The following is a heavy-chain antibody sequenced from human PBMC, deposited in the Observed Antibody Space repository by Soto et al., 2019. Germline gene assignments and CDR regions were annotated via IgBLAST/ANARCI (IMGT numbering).Heavy chain of an antibody. CDR2: IYHSGST. CDR3: ARGGGPPRANWFDP. D-gene: IGHD2-8*01. J-gene: IGHJ5*02. Sequence: SETLSLTCAVSGYSISSGYYWGWIRQPPGKGLEWIGSIYHSGSTYYNPSLKSRVTISVDTSKNQFSLKLSSVTAADTAAYYCARGGGPPRANWFDPWGQGTLVTVSS. V-gene: IGHV4-38-2*01. CDR1: GYSISSGYY.